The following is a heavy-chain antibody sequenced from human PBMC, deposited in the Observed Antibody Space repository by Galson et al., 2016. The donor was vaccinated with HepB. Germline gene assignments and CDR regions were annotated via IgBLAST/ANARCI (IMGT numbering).Heavy chain of an antibody. V-gene: IGHV3-23*01. CDR3: AKGHSGSKTSYFDF. J-gene: IGHJ4*02. D-gene: IGHD1-26*01. Sequence: SLRLSCAASGFTFDSFGMNWVRQAPGKGLEWVSGISGTGTYIYYADSVKGRFTISRDNSKNTLDLQVNSLRAEDTALYYCAKGHSGSKTSYFDFWGQGILVTVSS. CDR2: ISGTGTYI. CDR1: GFTFDSFG.